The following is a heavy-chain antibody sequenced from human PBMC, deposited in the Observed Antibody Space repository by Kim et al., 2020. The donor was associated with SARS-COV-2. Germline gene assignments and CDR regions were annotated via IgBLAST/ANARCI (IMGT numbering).Heavy chain of an antibody. J-gene: IGHJ6*02. CDR1: GFTFSSYG. V-gene: IGHV3-30*18. CDR3: AKDRVDSSGYYVRDYYYGMDV. Sequence: GGSLRLSCAASGFTFSSYGMHWVRQAPGKGLEWVAVISYDGSNKYYADSVKGRFTISRDNSKNTLYLQMNSLRAEDTAVYYCAKDRVDSSGYYVRDYYYGMDVWGQGTTVTVSS. D-gene: IGHD3-22*01. CDR2: ISYDGSNK.